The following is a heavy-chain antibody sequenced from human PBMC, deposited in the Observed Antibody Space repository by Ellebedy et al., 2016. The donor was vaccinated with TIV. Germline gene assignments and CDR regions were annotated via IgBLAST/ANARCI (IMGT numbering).Heavy chain of an antibody. CDR3: ARDLEMGVIRY. D-gene: IGHD3-10*01. J-gene: IGHJ4*02. V-gene: IGHV3-21*01. CDR2: FGTTTRNI. Sequence: GESLKISCAASGFTFSTYSMNWVRQAPGKGLEWVSTFGTTTRNIYYADSVKGRFTISRDNAQSSLYLQMNGLRAEDTAVYYCARDLEMGVIRYWGQGTLVTVSS. CDR1: GFTFSTYS.